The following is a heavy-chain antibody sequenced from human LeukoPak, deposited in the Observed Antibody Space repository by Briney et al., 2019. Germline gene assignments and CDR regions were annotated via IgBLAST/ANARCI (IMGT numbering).Heavy chain of an antibody. J-gene: IGHJ4*02. D-gene: IGHD1-26*01. CDR3: ARPSGGLVSHFDY. CDR2: IYYSGST. CDR1: GGSISSSSYY. Sequence: KPSETLSLTCTVSGGSISSSSYYWGWIRQPPGKGLEWIGSIYYSGSTYYNPSLKSRVTISVDTSKNQFSLKLSSVTAADTAVYYCARPSGGLVSHFDYWGQGTLVTVSS. V-gene: IGHV4-39*01.